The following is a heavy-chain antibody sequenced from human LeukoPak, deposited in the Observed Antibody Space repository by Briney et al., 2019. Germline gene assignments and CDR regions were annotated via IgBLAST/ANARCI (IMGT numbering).Heavy chain of an antibody. D-gene: IGHD3-3*01. J-gene: IGHJ4*02. CDR2: ISGSGGNP. CDR3: PKDQGVD. CDR1: GFTFDSYA. Sequence: GGSLRLSCAASGFTFDSYAMSWVRQAPGKGLEWVSGISGSGGNPYYADSVKGRFTISRDNSKNTLYLQMNSLRAEDTAVYYCPKDQGVDWGQGTLVTVSS. V-gene: IGHV3-23*01.